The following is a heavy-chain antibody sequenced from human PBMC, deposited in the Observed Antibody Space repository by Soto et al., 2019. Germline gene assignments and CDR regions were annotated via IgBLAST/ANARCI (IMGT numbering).Heavy chain of an antibody. CDR2: IHYSGST. CDR3: TKYRRTDAEGYSFDY. Sequence: QVQLQESGPGLVKPSETLSLTCTVSGGSISGSYWSWIRQTPGKVLEWVGYIHYSGSTNYNPSLKSRVTMSVDSAKNQFSLQLSSVTAADTAVSFCTKYRRTDAEGYSFDYWGQGALVTVSS. D-gene: IGHD2-15*01. CDR1: GGSISGSY. J-gene: IGHJ4*02. V-gene: IGHV4-59*01.